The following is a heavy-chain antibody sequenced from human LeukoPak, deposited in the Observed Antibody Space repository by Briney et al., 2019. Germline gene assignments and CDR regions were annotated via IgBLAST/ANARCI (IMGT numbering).Heavy chain of an antibody. Sequence: PSETLSLTCSVSGDSVSSSPYYWGWIRQSPGRGLEWIGEIGHSGATKYNPSLKSRLTISIDKSNNQFSVRLSSVTAADTAVYYCARTLVEVPGGVLSWGPKNIRKTNWFDSWGLGTWVIVSS. J-gene: IGHJ5*01. CDR1: GDSVSSSPYY. D-gene: IGHD2-8*02. CDR3: ARTLVEVPGGVLSWGPKNIRKTNWFDS. V-gene: IGHV4-61*05. CDR2: IGHSGAT.